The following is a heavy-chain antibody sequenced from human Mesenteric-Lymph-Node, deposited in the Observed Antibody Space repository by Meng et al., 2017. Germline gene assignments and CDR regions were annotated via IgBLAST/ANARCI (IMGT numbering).Heavy chain of an antibody. D-gene: IGHD1-26*01. Sequence: QLQRQGSGPGLVKPSQTLSLTCTVSGGSISSGDYYWSWIRQPPGKGLEWIGCIYYSGSTYYNPSLKGRVTISVDTSKNQFSLNLSSVTAADTAVYYCARGQRSYSGSYPEWFDPWGQGTLVTVSS. V-gene: IGHV4-30-4*01. J-gene: IGHJ5*02. CDR1: GGSISSGDYY. CDR2: IYYSGST. CDR3: ARGQRSYSGSYPEWFDP.